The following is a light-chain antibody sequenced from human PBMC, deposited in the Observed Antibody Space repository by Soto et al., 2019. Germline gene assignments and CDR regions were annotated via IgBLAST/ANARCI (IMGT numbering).Light chain of an antibody. J-gene: IGLJ1*01. CDR1: SSDVGGYNY. V-gene: IGLV2-11*01. CDR2: DVS. Sequence: QSALTQPRSVSGSPGQSVTIYCTGTSSDVGGYNYVSWYQQHPGKAPKLMIYDVSKRPSGVPDRFSGSKSGNTASLTISGLQAEDEADYYCCSYAGSYTLAVFGTGTKVTVL. CDR3: CSYAGSYTLAV.